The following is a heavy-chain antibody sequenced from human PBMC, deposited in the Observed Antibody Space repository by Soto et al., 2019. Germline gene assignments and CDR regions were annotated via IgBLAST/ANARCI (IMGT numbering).Heavy chain of an antibody. CDR1: GGSISSGGYY. CDR3: ERGRTGFLEWLYYPS. D-gene: IGHD3-3*01. CDR2: IYYSGST. J-gene: IGHJ4*02. Sequence: SETLSLTCTVSGGSISSGGYYWSWIRQHPGKGLEWIGYIYYSGSTYYNPSLKSRVTISVDTSKNQFSLKLSSVTAADTAVYYCERGRTGFLEWLYYPSWGQGTLVTVYS. V-gene: IGHV4-31*02.